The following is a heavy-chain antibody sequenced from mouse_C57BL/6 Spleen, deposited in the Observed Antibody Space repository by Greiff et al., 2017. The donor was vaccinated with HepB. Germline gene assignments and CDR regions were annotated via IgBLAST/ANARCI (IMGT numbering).Heavy chain of an antibody. CDR3: ARNGYYEYAMDY. V-gene: IGHV5-17*01. CDR1: GFTFSDYG. Sequence: EVKLMESGGGLVKPGGSLKLSCAASGFTFSDYGMHWVRQAPEKGLEWVAYISSGSSTIYYADTVKGRFTISRDNAKNTLFLQMTSLRSEDTAMYYCARNGYYEYAMDYWGQGTSVTVSS. J-gene: IGHJ4*01. CDR2: ISSGSSTI. D-gene: IGHD2-3*01.